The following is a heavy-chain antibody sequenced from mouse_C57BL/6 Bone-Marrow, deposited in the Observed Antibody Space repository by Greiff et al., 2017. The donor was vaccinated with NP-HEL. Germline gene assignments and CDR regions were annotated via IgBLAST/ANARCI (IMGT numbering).Heavy chain of an antibody. J-gene: IGHJ3*01. D-gene: IGHD1-1*01. CDR1: GYSFTGYY. V-gene: IGHV1-42*01. Sequence: EVQLQQSGPELVKPGASVKISCKASGYSFTGYYMNWVKQSPEKSLEWIGEINPSTGGTTYNQKFKAKATLTVDKSSSTAYMQLKSLTSEDSAVYYCARGITTVVAPGFAYWGQGTLVTVSA. CDR3: ARGITTVVAPGFAY. CDR2: INPSTGGT.